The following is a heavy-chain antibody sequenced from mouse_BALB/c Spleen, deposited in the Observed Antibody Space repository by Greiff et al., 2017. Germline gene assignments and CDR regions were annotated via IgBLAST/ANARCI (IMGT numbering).Heavy chain of an antibody. D-gene: IGHD3-2*01. CDR2: ISSGGSYT. Sequence: EVKLMESGGGLVKPGGSLKLSCAASGFTFSSYAMSWVRQSPEKRLEWVAEISSGGSYTYYPDTVTGRFTISRDNAKNTLYLEMSSLRSEDTAMYYCARDQDSSGYAWFAYWGQGTLVTVSA. J-gene: IGHJ3*01. CDR3: ARDQDSSGYAWFAY. CDR1: GFTFSSYA. V-gene: IGHV5-9-4*01.